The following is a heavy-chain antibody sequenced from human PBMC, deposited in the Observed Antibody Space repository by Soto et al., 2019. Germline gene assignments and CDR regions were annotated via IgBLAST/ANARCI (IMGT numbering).Heavy chain of an antibody. V-gene: IGHV3-33*01. J-gene: IGHJ3*02. Sequence: GGSLRLSCAASGFTFSSYGMHWVRQAPGKGLEWVAVIWYDGSNKYYADSVKGRFTISRDNSKNTLYLQMNSLRAEDTAVYYCARPRRIAAAGRRDAFDIWGQGTMVTVSS. D-gene: IGHD6-13*01. CDR1: GFTFSSYG. CDR2: IWYDGSNK. CDR3: ARPRRIAAAGRRDAFDI.